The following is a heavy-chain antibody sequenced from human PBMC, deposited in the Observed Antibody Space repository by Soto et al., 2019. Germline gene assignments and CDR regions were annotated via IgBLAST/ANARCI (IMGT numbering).Heavy chain of an antibody. D-gene: IGHD1-20*01. CDR1: GFTFKTYT. V-gene: IGHV3-30-3*01. CDR2: ISYDGSNK. CDR3: ARGSMYNWNPSPPDS. J-gene: IGHJ4*02. Sequence: PGGSLRLSCAGSGFTFKTYTFHWGRQPPGKGLEWVAVISYDGSNKYYADSVKGRFTVSRDNSKSTLFLQMNSLTPEDTAVYYCARGSMYNWNPSPPDSWGQGTLATVSS.